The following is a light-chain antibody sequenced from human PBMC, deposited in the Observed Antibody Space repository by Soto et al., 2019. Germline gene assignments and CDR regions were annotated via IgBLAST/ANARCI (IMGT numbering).Light chain of an antibody. CDR2: DAS. V-gene: IGKV3-20*01. CDR3: QQYGGSPRT. CDR1: QSVSSSS. Sequence: IVLRQSRCTGSLSPGERAPLSCRASQSVSSSSLAWYQQKRGQAPRLLIHDASSRATGIPDRFSGSGSGTDFTLTISRLEPEDFAVYYCQQYGGSPRTFGQGTKVDIK. J-gene: IGKJ1*01.